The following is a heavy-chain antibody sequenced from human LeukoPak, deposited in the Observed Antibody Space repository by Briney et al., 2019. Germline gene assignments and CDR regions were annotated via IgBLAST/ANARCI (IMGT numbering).Heavy chain of an antibody. D-gene: IGHD1-26*01. CDR1: GGSISSYY. Sequence: SETLSLTCTVSGGSISSYYWSWIRQPPGKGLEWIGYIYYSGSTNYNPSLKSRVTISVDTSKNQFSLKLSSVTAADTALYYCARKLRLGGNWFDPWGQGTLVTVSS. J-gene: IGHJ5*02. CDR3: ARKLRLGGNWFDP. CDR2: IYYSGST. V-gene: IGHV4-59*01.